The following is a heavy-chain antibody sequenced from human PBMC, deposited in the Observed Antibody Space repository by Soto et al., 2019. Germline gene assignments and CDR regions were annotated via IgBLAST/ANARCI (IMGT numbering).Heavy chain of an antibody. CDR1: GGTFSSYA. CDR2: IIPIFGTA. CDR3: ARESKVATIKEFDY. J-gene: IGHJ4*02. D-gene: IGHD5-12*01. Sequence: SVKVSCKASGGTFSSYAISWVRQAPGQGLEWMGGIIPIFGTANYAQKFQGRVTITANESTSTAYMELSSLRSEDTAVYYCARESKVATIKEFDYWGQGTLVTVSS. V-gene: IGHV1-69*13.